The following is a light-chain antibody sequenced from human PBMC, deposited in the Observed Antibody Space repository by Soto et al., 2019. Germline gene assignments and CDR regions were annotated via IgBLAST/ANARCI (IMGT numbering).Light chain of an antibody. J-gene: IGKJ1*01. CDR1: QSISSW. Sequence: DIQITQSASTLSASVGDRVTVACRASQSISSWLAWYQQKPGKAPKLLIYDASSLESGVPSRFSGSGSGTEFTLTISSLQPDDFANYYCQQYNSYSSTFGQGTKVDIK. CDR3: QQYNSYSST. CDR2: DAS. V-gene: IGKV1-5*01.